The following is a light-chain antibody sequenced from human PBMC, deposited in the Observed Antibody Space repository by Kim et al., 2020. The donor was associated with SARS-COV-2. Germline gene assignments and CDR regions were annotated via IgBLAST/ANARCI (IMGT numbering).Light chain of an antibody. CDR3: QQYYSDWT. CDR2: KAS. Sequence: DVQMTQSPSTLSASVGDSVTITCRASQSISSWLAWYQQKPGKAPKLLIYKASSLESGVPSRFSGSGSGTEFTLTISSLQAEDFATYFCQQYYSDWTFGQGTKVDIK. CDR1: QSISSW. V-gene: IGKV1-5*03. J-gene: IGKJ1*01.